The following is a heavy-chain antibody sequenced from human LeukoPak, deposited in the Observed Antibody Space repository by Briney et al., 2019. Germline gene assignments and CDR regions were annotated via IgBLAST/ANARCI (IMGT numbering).Heavy chain of an antibody. CDR3: AKLLQPEDYYGSGSS. D-gene: IGHD3-10*01. J-gene: IGHJ5*02. V-gene: IGHV3-48*03. CDR2: ISSSGSTI. CDR1: GFTFSSYE. Sequence: GGSLRLSCAASGFTFSSYEMNWVRQAPGKGLEWVSYISSSGSTIYYADSVKGRFTISRDNSKNTVYLQMNSLRAEDTAVYYCAKLLQPEDYYGSGSSWGQGTLVTVSS.